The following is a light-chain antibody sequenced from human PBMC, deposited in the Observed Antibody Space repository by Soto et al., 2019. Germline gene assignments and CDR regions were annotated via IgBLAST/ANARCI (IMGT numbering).Light chain of an antibody. V-gene: IGKV3-15*01. CDR2: GAS. J-gene: IGKJ2*01. CDR3: QQYKNWPPYT. Sequence: EIVMTQSPATLSVSPGERATLSCRASQSVSSILAWYQQKPGQAPRLLIYGASTRATGIPARFSCSGSGTEFTLTISSLQSEDFAVYYCQQYKNWPPYTFGQGTKLEVK. CDR1: QSVSSI.